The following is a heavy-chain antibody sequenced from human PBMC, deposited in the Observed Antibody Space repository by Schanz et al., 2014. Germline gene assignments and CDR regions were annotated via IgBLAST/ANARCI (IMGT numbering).Heavy chain of an antibody. Sequence: VQLEQSGAEVKKPGSSVKVSCKASGGTFSSFGINWVRQAPGQGLEWMGRVIPILGVTHYAQKFQGRVTITADKSTFTAYMDVSSLRSEDTAVYYCASSGAGYSSSWDFDFWGQGTLVTVSS. CDR2: VIPILGVT. CDR1: GGTFSSFG. J-gene: IGHJ4*02. CDR3: ASSGAGYSSSWDFDF. D-gene: IGHD6-13*01. V-gene: IGHV1-69*02.